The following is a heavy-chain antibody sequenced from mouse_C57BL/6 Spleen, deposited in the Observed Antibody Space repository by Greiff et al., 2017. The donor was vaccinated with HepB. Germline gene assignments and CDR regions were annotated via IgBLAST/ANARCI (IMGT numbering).Heavy chain of an antibody. Sequence: VQLQQPGTELVKPGASVKLSCKASGYTFTSYWMHWVKQRPGQGLEWIGKINPSNGGTNYNEKFKSKATLTVDKSSSTAYMQLSSLTSEDSAVYYCGEVGYYGSRYFDYWGQGTTLTVSS. J-gene: IGHJ2*01. CDR1: GYTFTSYW. CDR2: INPSNGGT. V-gene: IGHV1-53*01. CDR3: GEVGYYGSRYFDY. D-gene: IGHD1-1*01.